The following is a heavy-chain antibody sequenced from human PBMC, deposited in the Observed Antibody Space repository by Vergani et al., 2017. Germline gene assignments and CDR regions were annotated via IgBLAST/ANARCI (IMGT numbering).Heavy chain of an antibody. CDR1: GGSFSGYY. V-gene: IGHV4-34*01. J-gene: IGHJ4*02. D-gene: IGHD3-3*01. CDR3: ARVGRRGVRGGLGY. Sequence: QVQLQQWGAGLLKPSETLSLTCAVYGGSFSGYYWSWIRQPPGKGLEWIGEINHSGSTNYNPSLKSRVTISVDTSKNQFSLKLSSVTAADTAVYYCARVGRRGVRGGLGYWGQGTLVTVSS. CDR2: INHSGST.